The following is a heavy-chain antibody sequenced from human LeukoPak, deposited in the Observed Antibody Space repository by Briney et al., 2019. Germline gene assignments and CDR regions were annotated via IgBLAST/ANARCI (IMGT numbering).Heavy chain of an antibody. CDR2: INHSGST. D-gene: IGHD5-24*01. CDR3: ARGEMATIRDFDY. J-gene: IGHJ4*02. Sequence: SETLSLTCAVYGGSFSGYYWSWIRQPPGKGLEWIGEINHSGSTNYNPSLKSRVTISVDTSKNQFSLKLSSVTAADTAVYYRARGEMATIRDFDYWGQGTLVTVSS. CDR1: GGSFSGYY. V-gene: IGHV4-34*01.